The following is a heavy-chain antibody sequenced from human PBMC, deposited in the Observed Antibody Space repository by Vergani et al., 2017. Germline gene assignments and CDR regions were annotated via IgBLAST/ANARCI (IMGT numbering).Heavy chain of an antibody. D-gene: IGHD3-3*01. Sequence: QVQLQESGPGLLKPSQTLSLTCTVSGGSISSGSYYWSWIRQPPGKGLAWIGRIYTSGRTNYNPSLKSRVTISVDTSKNQFSLKLSSVTAADTAVYYCARVGGYSDYWGQGTLVTVSS. CDR1: GGSISSGSYY. CDR3: ARVGGYSDY. J-gene: IGHJ4*02. CDR2: IYTSGRT. V-gene: IGHV4-61*02.